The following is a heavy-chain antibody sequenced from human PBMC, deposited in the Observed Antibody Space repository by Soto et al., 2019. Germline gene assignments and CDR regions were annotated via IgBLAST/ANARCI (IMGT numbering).Heavy chain of an antibody. CDR2: ISGSGGST. Sequence: GGSLRLSCAASGFTFSSYAMSWVRQAPGKGLEWVSAISGSGGSTYYADSVKGRFTSSRDNSKNTLYLQMNSLRAEDTAVYYCAKDVIAGASTESSFDYWGQGTLVTVSS. CDR3: AKDVIAGASTESSFDY. D-gene: IGHD6-13*01. J-gene: IGHJ4*02. V-gene: IGHV3-23*01. CDR1: GFTFSSYA.